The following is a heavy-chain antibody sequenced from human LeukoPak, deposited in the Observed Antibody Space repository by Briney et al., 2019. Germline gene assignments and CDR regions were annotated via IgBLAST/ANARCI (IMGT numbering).Heavy chain of an antibody. CDR1: GGTFSSYA. J-gene: IGHJ4*02. Sequence: SVTVSCKASGGTFSSYAISWVRQAPGQGLEWMGGIIPIFGTANYAQKFQGRVTITADESTSTAYMELSSLRSEDTAVYYCARDLYGDSPFDYWGQGTLVTVSS. V-gene: IGHV1-69*13. CDR3: ARDLYGDSPFDY. D-gene: IGHD4-17*01. CDR2: IIPIFGTA.